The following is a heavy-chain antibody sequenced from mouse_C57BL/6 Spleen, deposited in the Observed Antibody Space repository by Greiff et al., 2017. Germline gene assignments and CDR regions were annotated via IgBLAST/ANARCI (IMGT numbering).Heavy chain of an antibody. CDR2: IDPSDSYT. CDR3: ARKGDYGSSYEGAMDY. J-gene: IGHJ4*01. Sequence: VQLQQPGAELVMPGASVKLSCKASGYTFTSYWMHWVKQRPGQGLEWIGEIDPSDSYTNYNQKFKGKSTLTVDKSSSTAYMQISSLTSEDSAVYYCARKGDYGSSYEGAMDYWGQGTSVTVSS. CDR1: GYTFTSYW. D-gene: IGHD1-1*01. V-gene: IGHV1-69*01.